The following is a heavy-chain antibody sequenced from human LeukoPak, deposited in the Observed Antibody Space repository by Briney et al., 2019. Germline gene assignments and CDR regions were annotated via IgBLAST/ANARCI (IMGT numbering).Heavy chain of an antibody. CDR1: GGSISSYY. CDR2: IYYSGST. CDR3: ARFVVVTATQWNFDY. J-gene: IGHJ4*02. Sequence: PSETLSLTCTVSGGSISSYYWSWIRQPPGKGLEWIGYIYYSGSTNYNPSLKSRVTISVDTSKNQFSLKLSSVTAADTAVYYCARFVVVTATQWNFDYWGQGTLVTVSS. V-gene: IGHV4-59*01. D-gene: IGHD2-21*02.